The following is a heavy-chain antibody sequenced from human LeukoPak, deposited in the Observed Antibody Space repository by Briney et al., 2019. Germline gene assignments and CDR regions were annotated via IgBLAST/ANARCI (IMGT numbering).Heavy chain of an antibody. V-gene: IGHV4-34*01. CDR2: INHSGST. Sequence: SETLSLTCAVYGGSFSGYYWSWIRQPPGKGLEWIGEINHSGSTNYNPSLKSRVTISVDTSKNQFSLKLSSVTAADTAVYYCARGRGVTIFGVVIKYGTDVWGQGTTVTVSS. CDR3: ARGRGVTIFGVVIKYGTDV. CDR1: GGSFSGYY. D-gene: IGHD3-3*01. J-gene: IGHJ6*02.